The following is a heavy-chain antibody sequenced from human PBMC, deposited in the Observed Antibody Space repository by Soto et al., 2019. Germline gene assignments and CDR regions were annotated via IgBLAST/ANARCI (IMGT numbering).Heavy chain of an antibody. CDR1: GGTFSTYA. D-gene: IGHD5-18*01. V-gene: IGHV1-69*12. CDR3: ASGIQLWLRRINNGYSG. J-gene: IGHJ4*02. Sequence: QVQLVQSGAEVKKPESSVKVSCKAPGGTFSTYAISCVRQAPGQGLEWMGGIIPMFGTANYAQRFQDRVTINADESTNTVYMELSSLRSEDTAVYFCASGIQLWLRRINNGYSGWGQGTLVTVSS. CDR2: IIPMFGTA.